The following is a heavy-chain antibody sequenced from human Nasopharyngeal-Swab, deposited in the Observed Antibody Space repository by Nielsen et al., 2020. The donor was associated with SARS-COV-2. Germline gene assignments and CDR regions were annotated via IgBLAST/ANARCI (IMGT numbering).Heavy chain of an antibody. V-gene: IGHV3-21*01. CDR1: GFTFNNYN. CDR3: ARDGLDYDFWSAYFMDV. CDR2: ISSSSSYI. D-gene: IGHD3-3*01. Sequence: GESLKISCAASGFTFNNYNFNWVRQAPGKGLEWVSSISSSSSYIYYADSVKGRCTISRDNAKNSLYLQMNSLRAEDTAMYYCARDGLDYDFWSAYFMDVWGQGTTVTVSS. J-gene: IGHJ6*02.